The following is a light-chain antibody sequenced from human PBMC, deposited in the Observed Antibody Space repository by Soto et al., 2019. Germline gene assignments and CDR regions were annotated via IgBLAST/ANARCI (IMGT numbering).Light chain of an antibody. CDR2: EVS. CDR3: MQSTQLPPT. Sequence: VMTQTTLSLSVAPGQPASVSCKSSQSLLHITGETFLFWYLQKPGQSPQLLIYEVSTRVSGVPDRFSGSGSGTDFTLEISRVETDDVGIYYCMQSTQLPPTFGQRTRPEI. V-gene: IGKV2D-29*02. CDR1: QSLLHITGETF. J-gene: IGKJ5*01.